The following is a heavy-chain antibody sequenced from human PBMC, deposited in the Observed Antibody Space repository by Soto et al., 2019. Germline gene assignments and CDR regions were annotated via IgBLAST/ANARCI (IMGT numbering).Heavy chain of an antibody. CDR2: IIPILGIA. CDR3: ARGLEMAPFAFDI. CDR1: GGTFGSYT. Sequence: SVKVSCKASGGTFGSYTISWVRQAPGQGLEWMGRIIPILGIANYAQKFQGRVTITADKSTSTAYMELSSLRSEDTAVYYCARGLEMAPFAFDIWGQGTMVTVSS. J-gene: IGHJ3*02. D-gene: IGHD5-12*01. V-gene: IGHV1-69*02.